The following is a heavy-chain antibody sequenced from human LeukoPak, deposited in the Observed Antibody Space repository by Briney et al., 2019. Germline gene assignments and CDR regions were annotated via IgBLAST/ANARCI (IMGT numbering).Heavy chain of an antibody. Sequence: SETLSLTCTVSGGSISSSDYYWGWIRQTPGKGLEWIGSIYSDGSTYYNPSLKSRATMSVDTSKNQFSLKLTSMTAADTAVYYFTRVTWELLSWHFDLWGRGTLVTVSS. D-gene: IGHD1-26*01. CDR1: GGSISSSDYY. CDR3: TRVTWELLSWHFDL. J-gene: IGHJ2*01. CDR2: IYSDGST. V-gene: IGHV4-39*07.